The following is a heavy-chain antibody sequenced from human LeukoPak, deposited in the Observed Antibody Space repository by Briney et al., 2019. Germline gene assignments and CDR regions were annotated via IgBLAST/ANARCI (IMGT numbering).Heavy chain of an antibody. CDR1: GGTFSSYT. CDR2: IIPILGIA. D-gene: IGHD2-2*02. V-gene: IGHV1-69*02. CDR3: ARSPLTDIVVVPAAIYSYYYMDV. J-gene: IGHJ6*03. Sequence: SVKVSCKASGGTFSSYTISWVRQAPGQGLEWMGRIIPILGIAKYAQKFKGRVTIPADKSPSTAYKELSSLRSADTAVYYCARSPLTDIVVVPAAIYSYYYMDVWGKGTTVTVSS.